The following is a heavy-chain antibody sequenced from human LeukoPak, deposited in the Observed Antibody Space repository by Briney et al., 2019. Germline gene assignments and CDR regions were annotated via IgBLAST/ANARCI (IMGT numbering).Heavy chain of an antibody. CDR2: IYTTGST. J-gene: IGHJ4*02. CDR3: ARSRNSIWYLAADY. Sequence: SETLSLTCTVSGGSISSYYWSWIRQPAGKGLEWVGRIYTTGSTNYNPSLKDRVTMSVDTSKNQFSLKLSSVTAADTAVYYCARSRNSIWYLAADYWGQGTLVTVSS. D-gene: IGHD6-13*01. V-gene: IGHV4-4*07. CDR1: GGSISSYY.